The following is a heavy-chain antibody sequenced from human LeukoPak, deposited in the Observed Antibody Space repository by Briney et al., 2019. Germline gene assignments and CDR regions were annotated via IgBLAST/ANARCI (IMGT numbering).Heavy chain of an antibody. CDR1: GCTFTSYG. V-gene: IGHV1-18*01. D-gene: IGHD2-2*01. CDR3: ARVSIVVVPAATEYYYYYMDV. J-gene: IGHJ6*03. Sequence: ASVKVSCKASGCTFTSYGISWVRQAPGQGLEWMGWISAYNGNTNYAQKLQGRVTMTTDTSTSTAYMELRSLRSDDTAVYYCARVSIVVVPAATEYYYYYMDVWGKGTTVTVSS. CDR2: ISAYNGNT.